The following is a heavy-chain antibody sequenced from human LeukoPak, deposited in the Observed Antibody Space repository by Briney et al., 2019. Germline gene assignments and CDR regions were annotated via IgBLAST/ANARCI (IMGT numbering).Heavy chain of an antibody. V-gene: IGHV1-69*05. CDR1: GGTFSSYA. CDR2: IIPIFGTA. CDR3: ASNYYDSSGYLGAFDI. J-gene: IGHJ3*02. D-gene: IGHD3-22*01. Sequence: GSSVKVSCKASGGTFSSYAISWVRQAPGQGLEWMGRIIPIFGTANYAQKFQGRVTITTDESTSTAYMELSSLRSEDTAVYYCASNYYDSSGYLGAFDIWGQGTMVTVSP.